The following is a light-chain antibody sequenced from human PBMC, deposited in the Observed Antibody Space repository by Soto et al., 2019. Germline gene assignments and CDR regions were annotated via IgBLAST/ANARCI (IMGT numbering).Light chain of an antibody. CDR2: EVS. J-gene: IGLJ2*01. V-gene: IGLV2-8*01. Sequence: QSVLTQPPSASGAPGQSVTISCTGTSSDVGGYNYVSWYQQHPGTAPKLMIYEVSKRPSGVPARFSGSKSGNAASLTVSGLHAEDEADYYCSSYAGSNNVVFGGGTKVTVL. CDR3: SSYAGSNNVV. CDR1: SSDVGGYNY.